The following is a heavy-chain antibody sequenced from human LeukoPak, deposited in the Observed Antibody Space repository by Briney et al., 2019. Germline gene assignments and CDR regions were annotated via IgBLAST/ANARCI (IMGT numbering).Heavy chain of an antibody. Sequence: ASVKVSCKASGYTFTNYYMHWVRQAPGQGLEWMGGIIPIFGTANYAQKFQGRVTITTDESTSTAYMELSSLRSEDTAVYYCARAHDFWSGYYSGYWGQGTLVTVSS. CDR3: ARAHDFWSGYYSGY. J-gene: IGHJ4*02. D-gene: IGHD3-3*01. V-gene: IGHV1-69*05. CDR1: GYTFTNYY. CDR2: IIPIFGTA.